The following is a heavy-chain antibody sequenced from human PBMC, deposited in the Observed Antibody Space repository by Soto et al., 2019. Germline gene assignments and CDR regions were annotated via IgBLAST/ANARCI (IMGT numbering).Heavy chain of an antibody. CDR3: ARGKYSSSSDLDY. Sequence: VGSLRLSCAASGFTFSSYWMSWVRQAPGKGLEWVANIKQDGSEKYYVDSVKGRFTISRDNAKNSLYLQMNSLRAEDTAVYYCARGKYSSSSDLDYWGQGTLVTVSS. V-gene: IGHV3-7*04. CDR1: GFTFSSYW. D-gene: IGHD6-6*01. J-gene: IGHJ4*02. CDR2: IKQDGSEK.